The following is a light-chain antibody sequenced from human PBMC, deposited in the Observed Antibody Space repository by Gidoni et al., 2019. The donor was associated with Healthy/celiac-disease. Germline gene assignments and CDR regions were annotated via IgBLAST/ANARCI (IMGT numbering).Light chain of an antibody. J-gene: IGKJ1*01. CDR2: GAC. V-gene: IGKV3-20*01. Sequence: EIVLTHSPGTLSLSQGESATLSCRASQSVSSRYLAWYQQKPGQAPRLLNYGACSRAAGIAEWCSGRGGRTDLTITSSRLADDDCAEYCCQENGSSRTFGQGTKVEIK. CDR3: QENGSSRT. CDR1: QSVSSRY.